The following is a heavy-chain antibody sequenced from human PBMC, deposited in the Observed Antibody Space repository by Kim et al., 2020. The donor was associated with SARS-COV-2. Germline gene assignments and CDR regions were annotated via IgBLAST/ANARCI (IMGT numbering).Heavy chain of an antibody. CDR3: ARNAAYYYDSSGPLAY. CDR1: GFTFSDYY. D-gene: IGHD3-22*01. V-gene: IGHV3-11*04. J-gene: IGHJ4*02. Sequence: GGSLRLSCAASGFTFSDYYMSWIRQAPGKGLEWVSYISSSGSTIYYADSVKGRFTISRDNAKNSLYLQMNSLRAGDTAVYYCARNAAYYYDSSGPLAYWGQGTLVTVSS. CDR2: ISSSGSTI.